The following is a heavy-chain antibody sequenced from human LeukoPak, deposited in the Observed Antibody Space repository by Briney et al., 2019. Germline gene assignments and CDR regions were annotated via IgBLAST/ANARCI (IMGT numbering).Heavy chain of an antibody. Sequence: GGSLRLSCAASGFTFRNYGVHWVRQAPGKGLEWVAFVTYDGTNKYYADSVKGRFTISRDNSKNTLYLQMNSLRAEDTAVYYCASSRREYSSSSALDYWGQGTLVTVSS. J-gene: IGHJ4*02. D-gene: IGHD6-6*01. CDR3: ASSRREYSSSSALDY. CDR2: VTYDGTNK. CDR1: GFTFRNYG. V-gene: IGHV3-30*19.